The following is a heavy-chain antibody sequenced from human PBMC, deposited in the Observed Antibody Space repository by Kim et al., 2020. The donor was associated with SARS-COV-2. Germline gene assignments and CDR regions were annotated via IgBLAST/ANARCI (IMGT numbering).Heavy chain of an antibody. D-gene: IGHD6-19*01. V-gene: IGHV3-23*01. CDR3: AKDQGVRGTAVAGTGDN. CDR2: ISGSGGST. CDR1: GFTFSSYA. J-gene: IGHJ4*02. Sequence: GGSLRLSCAASGFTFSSYAMSWVRQAPGKGLEWVSAISGSGGSTYYADSVKGRFTIPRDNSKNTLYLQMNSLRAEDTAVYYCAKDQGVRGTAVAGTGDNWGERTLVTESS.